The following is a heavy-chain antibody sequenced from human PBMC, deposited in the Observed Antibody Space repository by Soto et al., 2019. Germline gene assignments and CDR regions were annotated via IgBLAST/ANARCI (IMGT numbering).Heavy chain of an antibody. V-gene: IGHV1-2*02. CDR3: AKDLTRQLAYWLAP. Sequence: ASVKVSCKASGFSFTGYYIHWLRQAPGQGLEWMGWINAHSGGTEYAQKFQGRVTLTRDTSIATAYLTLTSLTSDDTALYYCAKDLTRQLAYWLAPWGQGTQGTVSS. J-gene: IGHJ5*02. CDR2: INAHSGGT. CDR1: GFSFTGYY. D-gene: IGHD6-6*01.